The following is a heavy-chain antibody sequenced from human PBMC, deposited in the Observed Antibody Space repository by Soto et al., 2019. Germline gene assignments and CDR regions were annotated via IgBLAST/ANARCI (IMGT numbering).Heavy chain of an antibody. V-gene: IGHV3-21*01. Sequence: EVQLVESGGGLVKPGGSLRLSCAASGFTFSSYSMNWVRQAPGKGLEWVSSISSSSSYIYYADSVKGRFTISRDNAKNSLYLQMNSLRAEDTAVYYCARDQSRSLDYDYISQGPAFDIWGQGTMVTVSS. D-gene: IGHD3-16*01. CDR1: GFTFSSYS. CDR3: ARDQSRSLDYDYISQGPAFDI. J-gene: IGHJ3*02. CDR2: ISSSSSYI.